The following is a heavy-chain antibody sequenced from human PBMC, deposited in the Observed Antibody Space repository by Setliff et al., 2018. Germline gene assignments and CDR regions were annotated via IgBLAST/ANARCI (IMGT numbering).Heavy chain of an antibody. CDR1: GGSFSGFY. Sequence: KTSETLSLTCAVYGGSFSGFYWSWIRQPPGKRLEWIGEIIHSGSTNYNPSLKSRVTISMDTSNNQFSLKVSSVTAADTAVYYCARSCARREKFLLDYWGQGALVTVSS. V-gene: IGHV4-34*12. CDR2: IIHSGST. J-gene: IGHJ4*01. CDR3: ARSCARREKFLLDY.